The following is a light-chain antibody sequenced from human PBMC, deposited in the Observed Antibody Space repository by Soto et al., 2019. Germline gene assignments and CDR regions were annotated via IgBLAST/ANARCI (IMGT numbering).Light chain of an antibody. CDR1: QSITNY. CDR3: QQSDSYPYT. V-gene: IGKV1-39*01. Sequence: DIPMTQSPSSLSVSVGDRVTITCRASQSITNYLNWYQQKPGKAPKLLVYAASNLQSGVPSRFSGNGSGTGFTLTISSLQPEDFASYYCQQSDSYPYTFVQGTKLEIK. CDR2: AAS. J-gene: IGKJ2*01.